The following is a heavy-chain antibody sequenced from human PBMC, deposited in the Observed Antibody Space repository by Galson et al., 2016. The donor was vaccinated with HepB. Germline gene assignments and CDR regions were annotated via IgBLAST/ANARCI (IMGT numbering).Heavy chain of an antibody. V-gene: IGHV3-21*01. CDR1: GFTFSEFK. J-gene: IGHJ4*02. CDR3: ARDLSYYYSCVSDF. D-gene: IGHD3-22*01. Sequence: SLRLSCAASGFTFSEFKFNWVRQAPGKGPEWVAPISRTSTYIEYAASVRGRFIISRDNAENSLYLQMDTLRAEDTAVYYCARDLSYYYSCVSDFWGQGTLVTVSS. CDR2: ISRTSTYI.